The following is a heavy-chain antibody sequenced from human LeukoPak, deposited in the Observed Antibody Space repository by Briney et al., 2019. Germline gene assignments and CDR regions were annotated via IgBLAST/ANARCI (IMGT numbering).Heavy chain of an antibody. J-gene: IGHJ4*02. CDR2: IKQDGSEK. CDR3: ATGEGYDFWSGYYNPGGY. D-gene: IGHD3-3*01. CDR1: GFTFSSYW. V-gene: IGHV3-7*01. Sequence: GGSLRLSCAASGFTFSSYWMSWVRQAPGKGLEWVANIKQDGSEKYYVDSVKGRFTISRDNAKNSLYLQMNSLRAEDTAVYYCATGEGYDFWSGYYNPGGYWGQGTLVTVSS.